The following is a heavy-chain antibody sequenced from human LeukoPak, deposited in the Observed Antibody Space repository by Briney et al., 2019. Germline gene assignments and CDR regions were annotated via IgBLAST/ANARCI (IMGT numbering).Heavy chain of an antibody. CDR2: ISRSGGST. CDR1: GFTFSSYA. CDR3: ANPLSLGSSIYYYYGMDV. V-gene: IGHV3-23*01. D-gene: IGHD3-10*01. J-gene: IGHJ6*02. Sequence: GGSLRLSCAASGFTFSSYAMSWVRQAPGKGLEWVSAISRSGGSTNYADSVKGRFTISRDNSKNTLYLQMNSLRAEDTAVYYCANPLSLGSSIYYYYGMDVWGQGTTVTVSS.